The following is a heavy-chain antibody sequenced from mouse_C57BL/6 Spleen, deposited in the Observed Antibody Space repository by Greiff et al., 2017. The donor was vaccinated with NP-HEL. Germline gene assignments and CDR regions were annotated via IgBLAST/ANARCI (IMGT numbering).Heavy chain of an antibody. CDR1: GYTFTSYW. Sequence: VQLQQPGAELVMPGASVKLSCKASGYTFTSYWMHWVKQRPGQGLEWIGEIDPSDSYTNYNQTFKGKSTLTVDKSSSTAYMQLSSLTSEDSAVYYCARGLITTVVANWYFDVWGTGTTVTVSS. J-gene: IGHJ1*03. CDR3: ARGLITTVVANWYFDV. CDR2: IDPSDSYT. D-gene: IGHD1-1*01. V-gene: IGHV1-69*01.